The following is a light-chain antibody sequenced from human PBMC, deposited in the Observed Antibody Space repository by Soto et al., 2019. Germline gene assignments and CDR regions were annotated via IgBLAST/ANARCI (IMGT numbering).Light chain of an antibody. Sequence: DIQMPQSPSTLSASVGDRVTITCRASQSISSWLAWFQQKPGRAPKLLIHKASSLESGVPSRFSGSGSGTEFTLTISSLQPEDFATYYCQQLNSYSITFGQGTRLEI. V-gene: IGKV1-5*03. CDR2: KAS. CDR1: QSISSW. J-gene: IGKJ5*01. CDR3: QQLNSYSIT.